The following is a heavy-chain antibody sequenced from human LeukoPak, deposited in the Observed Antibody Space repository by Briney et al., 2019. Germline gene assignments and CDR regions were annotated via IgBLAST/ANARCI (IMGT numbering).Heavy chain of an antibody. CDR3: VRGQVLADY. CDR2: IYYSGST. V-gene: IGHV4-59*01. Sequence: KPSETLSLSCTVSGGSISSYYWSWIRQPPGKGLEWIGYIYYSGSTNYNPSLKSRVTISVDTSKNQFSLKLNFVTAADTAVYYCVRGQVLADYWGQGALVTVSS. CDR1: GGSISSYY. J-gene: IGHJ4*02. D-gene: IGHD2/OR15-2a*01.